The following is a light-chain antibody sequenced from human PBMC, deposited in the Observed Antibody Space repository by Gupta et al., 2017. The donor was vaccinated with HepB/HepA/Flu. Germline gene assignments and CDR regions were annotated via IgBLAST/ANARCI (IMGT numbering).Light chain of an antibody. Sequence: XXLXQPPSVXGAPGQRVTXXCTXSSSNIGAGYDVHWYQQLPGTAPKLLIYGNSNRPSGVPDRFSGSKSGTSASLAITGLQAEDEADYYCQSYDSSLSGVVFGGGTKLTVL. J-gene: IGLJ2*01. CDR1: SSNIGAGYD. CDR2: GNS. V-gene: IGLV1-40*01. CDR3: QSYDSSLSGVV.